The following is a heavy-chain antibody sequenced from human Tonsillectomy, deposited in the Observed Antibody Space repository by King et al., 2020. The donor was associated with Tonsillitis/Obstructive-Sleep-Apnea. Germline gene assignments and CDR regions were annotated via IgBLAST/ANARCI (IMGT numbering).Heavy chain of an antibody. Sequence: QLQESGPGLVKPSETLSLTCTVSGGSISSYYWSWIRQPPGKGLEWIGYIYYSGSTNYNPSLKSRVTISVDTSKNQFSLKLSSVTAADTAVYYCARYGGGINYYYYGMDVWGQGTTVTVSS. V-gene: IGHV4-59*01. CDR1: GGSISSYY. CDR2: IYYSGST. J-gene: IGHJ6*02. CDR3: ARYGGGINYYYYGMDV. D-gene: IGHD4-17*01.